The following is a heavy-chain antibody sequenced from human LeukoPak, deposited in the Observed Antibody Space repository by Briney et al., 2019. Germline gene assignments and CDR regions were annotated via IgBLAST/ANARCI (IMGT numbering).Heavy chain of an antibody. CDR1: GFTFSGYA. J-gene: IGHJ4*02. V-gene: IGHV3-23*01. CDR2: ISGSGGST. D-gene: IGHD3-9*01. Sequence: GGSLRLSCAASGFTFSGYAMSWVRQAPGKGLEWVSAISGSGGSTHDADSVKGRFTISRDNSKNTLYLQMNSLRAEDTAVYYCAKDRSYYDILTGYYPSPLFDYWGQGTLVTVSS. CDR3: AKDRSYYDILTGYYPSPLFDY.